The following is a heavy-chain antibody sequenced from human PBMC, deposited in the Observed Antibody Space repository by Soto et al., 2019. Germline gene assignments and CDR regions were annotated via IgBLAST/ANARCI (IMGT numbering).Heavy chain of an antibody. CDR2: IYYSGST. D-gene: IGHD3-10*01. CDR3: ARQGIGELLYGEPLYYYYGMDV. V-gene: IGHV4-39*01. CDR1: GGSISSSSYY. Sequence: QLQLQESGPGLVKPSETLSLTCTVSGGSISSSSYYWGWIRQPPGKGLEWIGSIYYSGSTYYNPPLKSRVTISVDTSKNQFSLKLSSVTAADTAVYYCARQGIGELLYGEPLYYYYGMDVWGQGTTVTVSS. J-gene: IGHJ6*02.